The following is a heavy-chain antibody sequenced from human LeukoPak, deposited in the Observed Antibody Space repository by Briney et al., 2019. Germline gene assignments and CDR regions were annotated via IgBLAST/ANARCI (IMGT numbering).Heavy chain of an antibody. D-gene: IGHD2-15*01. CDR1: GFTFSSYA. CDR2: ISNGGDRA. V-gene: IGHV3-23*01. CDR3: ARIMNQDQSYYYGLDV. J-gene: IGHJ6*02. Sequence: GGSLRLSCEASGFTFSSYAMDWVRLAPGKALESISSISNGGDRAYYTDSVKGRFTISRDNSKNTLYLQMNSLRAEDSAIYYCARIMNQDQSYYYGLDVWGQGTTVTVSS.